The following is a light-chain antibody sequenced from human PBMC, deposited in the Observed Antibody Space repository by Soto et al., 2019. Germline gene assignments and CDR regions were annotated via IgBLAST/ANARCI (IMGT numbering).Light chain of an antibody. CDR2: GAY. CDR3: QQYGSSPWT. V-gene: IGKV3-15*01. J-gene: IGKJ1*01. CDR1: QSVSTN. Sequence: EIVMTQSLATLSVSPGDRATLSCRASQSVSTNLAWYQQKPGQAPRLLIYGAYTRATGIPARFSGSGSGTEFTLTISSLQSEDFAVYYCQQYGSSPWTFGQGTKVDIK.